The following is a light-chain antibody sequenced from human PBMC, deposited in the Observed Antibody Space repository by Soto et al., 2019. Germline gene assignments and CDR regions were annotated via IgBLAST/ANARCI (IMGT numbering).Light chain of an antibody. Sequence: QSVLTQPASVSGSRGQSITISCTGTSSDVGGYNYVSWYQQHPGKAPKLMIYDVSNRPSGVFNRFSGSKSGNTASLTISGLQAEDEADYYCSSYTSSSTYVFGTGTKLTVL. V-gene: IGLV2-14*01. CDR3: SSYTSSSTYV. CDR2: DVS. CDR1: SSDVGGYNY. J-gene: IGLJ1*01.